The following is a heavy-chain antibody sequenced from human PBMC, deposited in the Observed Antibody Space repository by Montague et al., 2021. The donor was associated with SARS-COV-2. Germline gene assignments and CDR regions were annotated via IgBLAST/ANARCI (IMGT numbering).Heavy chain of an antibody. CDR2: INHSGNT. CDR3: ARAIVDVTMMVVVMTGVDHCFDS. CDR1: GGSFSDYY. J-gene: IGHJ4*02. Sequence: SETLSLTCAVYGGSFSDYYWGWIRQPPGKGLEWIGDINHSGNTNYNPSLKSRVSISVDTSKNQFSLKLSSVTAADTAVYFCARAIVDVTMMVVVMTGVDHCFDSWGRGTLVTVSS. V-gene: IGHV4-34*01. D-gene: IGHD3-22*01.